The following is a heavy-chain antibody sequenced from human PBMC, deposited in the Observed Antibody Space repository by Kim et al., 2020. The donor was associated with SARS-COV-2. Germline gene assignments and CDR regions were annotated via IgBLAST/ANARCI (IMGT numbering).Heavy chain of an antibody. D-gene: IGHD3-22*01. CDR1: GGSISSSNW. J-gene: IGHJ6*02. CDR2: IYHSGST. Sequence: SETLSLTCAVSGGSISSSNWWSWVRQPPGTGLEWIGEIYHSGSTNYNPSLKSRVTISVDKSKNQFSLKLSSVTAADTAVYYCARERYDSSGYYYYYYGMDVWGQGTTVTVSS. V-gene: IGHV4-4*02. CDR3: ARERYDSSGYYYYYYGMDV.